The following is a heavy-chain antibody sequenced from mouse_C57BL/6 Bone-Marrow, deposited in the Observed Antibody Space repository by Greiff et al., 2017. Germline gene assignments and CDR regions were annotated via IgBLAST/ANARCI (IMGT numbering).Heavy chain of an antibody. Sequence: EVQLQQSGPELVKPGASVKISCKASGYTFTDYYMNWVKQSHGKSLAWIGDINPNNGGTSYNQKFKGKATLTVDKSSRTAYMELRSLTSEDSAVYYCAREGKIDYFDYWGQGTTLTVSS. CDR1: GYTFTDYY. CDR2: INPNNGGT. CDR3: AREGKIDYFDY. J-gene: IGHJ2*01. V-gene: IGHV1-26*01.